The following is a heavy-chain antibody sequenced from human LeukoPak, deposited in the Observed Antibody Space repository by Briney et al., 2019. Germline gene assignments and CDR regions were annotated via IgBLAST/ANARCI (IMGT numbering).Heavy chain of an antibody. CDR3: ARVGVVPAENYYYMDV. Sequence: SVKVSCKASGGTFSSYTISWVRQAPGQGLEWMGRIIPILGIANYAQKFQGRVTITADKSTSTAYMELSRLRSEDTAVYYCARVGVVPAENYYYMDVWGKGTTVTVSS. V-gene: IGHV1-69*02. D-gene: IGHD2-2*01. CDR2: IIPILGIA. J-gene: IGHJ6*03. CDR1: GGTFSSYT.